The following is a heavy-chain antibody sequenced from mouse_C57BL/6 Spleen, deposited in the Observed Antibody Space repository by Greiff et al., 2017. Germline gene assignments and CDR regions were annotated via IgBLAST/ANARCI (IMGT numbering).Heavy chain of an antibody. CDR3: ARELTVFYFDY. CDR2: IDSSDSET. J-gene: IGHJ2*01. V-gene: IGHV1-52*01. D-gene: IGHD4-1*01. CDR1: GYTFTSYW. Sequence: QVQLQQPGAELVRPGSSVKLSCKASGYTFTSYWMHWVKQRPIQGLEWIGNIDSSDSETHYNQKFKDKATLTVDKSSSTAYMQLSSLTSEDSAVYYCARELTVFYFDYWGQGTTLTVSS.